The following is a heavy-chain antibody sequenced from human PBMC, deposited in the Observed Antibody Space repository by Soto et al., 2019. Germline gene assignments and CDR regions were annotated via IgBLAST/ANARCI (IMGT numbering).Heavy chain of an antibody. CDR3: AKPLYYYGSGRAYFDY. Sequence: GGSLRLSCAASGFTFSSYAMAWVRQAPGKGLQWVSALSGGSTYYADSMKGRFTVSKDNSKNTLYLQMTTLRADDTAIYYCAKPLYYYGSGRAYFDYWGQGALVTVSS. CDR2: LSGGST. D-gene: IGHD3-10*01. CDR1: GFTFSSYA. J-gene: IGHJ4*02. V-gene: IGHV3-23*01.